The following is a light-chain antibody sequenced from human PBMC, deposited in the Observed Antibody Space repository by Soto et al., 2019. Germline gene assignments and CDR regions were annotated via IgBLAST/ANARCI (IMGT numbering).Light chain of an antibody. J-gene: IGKJ5*01. V-gene: IGKV3-15*01. Sequence: EIVMTQSPATLSVSPGERATLSCRASQSVSSNLAWYQQRSGQAPRLLIYGASTRATGIPARFSGSGSGTEFTLTISSLQSEDYAVYYCQQYNNWPPITFGQGTRLDIK. CDR1: QSVSSN. CDR3: QQYNNWPPIT. CDR2: GAS.